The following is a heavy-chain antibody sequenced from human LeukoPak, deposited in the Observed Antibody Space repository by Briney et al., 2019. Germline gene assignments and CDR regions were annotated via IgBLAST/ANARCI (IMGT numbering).Heavy chain of an antibody. Sequence: PGGSLRLSCAASEFTFSSYSMNWVRQAPGKXXXXXSYITNSGNSXXXAXXXXGRFTISRDNTKNSLYLQMNGLRAEDTAVYYCARTRSSGYLTFDYWGQGILVTVSS. CDR1: EFTFSSYS. CDR3: ARTRSSGYLTFDY. CDR2: ITNSGNSX. V-gene: IGHV3-48*01. J-gene: IGHJ4*02. D-gene: IGHD3-22*01.